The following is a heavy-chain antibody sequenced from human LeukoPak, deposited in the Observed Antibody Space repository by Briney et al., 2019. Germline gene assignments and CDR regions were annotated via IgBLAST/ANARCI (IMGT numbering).Heavy chain of an antibody. V-gene: IGHV3-23*01. J-gene: IGHJ4*02. CDR3: ANQPERYCSGGSCLPSTG. CDR2: ISAGGHNT. D-gene: IGHD2-15*01. CDR1: GFSFSDYA. Sequence: QAGGSLRRSCDASGFSFSDYAMHWGRQAPGKGLEWVSGISAGGHNTYYADSVKGRFTISRDNSKNTLFVQMNSLSSDDTAVYYCANQPERYCSGGSCLPSTGWGQATLVTVSS.